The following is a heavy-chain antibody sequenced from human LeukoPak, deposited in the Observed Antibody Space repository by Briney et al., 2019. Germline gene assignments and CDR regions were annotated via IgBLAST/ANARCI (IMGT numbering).Heavy chain of an antibody. J-gene: IGHJ4*02. V-gene: IGHV3-48*03. CDR3: AREVFYGSGGPRLDY. Sequence: GGSLRLSCAASGFTFSSYEMNWVRQAPGKGLEWVSYISSSGSTIYYADSVKGRFTISRDNAKNSLYLQVNSLRVEDTAVYYCAREVFYGSGGPRLDYWGQGTLVTVSS. CDR1: GFTFSSYE. CDR2: ISSSGSTI. D-gene: IGHD3-10*01.